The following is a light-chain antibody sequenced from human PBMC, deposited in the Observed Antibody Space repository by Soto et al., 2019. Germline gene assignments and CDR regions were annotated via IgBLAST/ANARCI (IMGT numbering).Light chain of an antibody. Sequence: EIVLTQSPATLSLSPGERATLSCRASQRISTTLVWYQQKPGQAPRLLISGASTRATGIPARFSGSGSGTEFTLTISSLQSEDFAVYYCQQYNDWLGTFGQGTKVDI. J-gene: IGKJ1*01. CDR3: QQYNDWLGT. CDR2: GAS. CDR1: QRISTT. V-gene: IGKV3-15*01.